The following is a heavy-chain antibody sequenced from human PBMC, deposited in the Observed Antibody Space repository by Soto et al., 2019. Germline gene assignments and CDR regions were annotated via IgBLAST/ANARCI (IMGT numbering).Heavy chain of an antibody. CDR2: ISDGGGTT. Sequence: PGGSLRLSCAASGFTFSNYAMSWVRQAPGKGLEWVSAISDGGGTTYYADFVRGRFTISRDDSQNTLTLQMYSLKVDDTAVYYCANSVVPAALLKYHFHYGMDLWGQGTTVTVSS. D-gene: IGHD2-2*01. CDR3: ANSVVPAALLKYHFHYGMDL. V-gene: IGHV3-23*01. J-gene: IGHJ6*02. CDR1: GFTFSNYA.